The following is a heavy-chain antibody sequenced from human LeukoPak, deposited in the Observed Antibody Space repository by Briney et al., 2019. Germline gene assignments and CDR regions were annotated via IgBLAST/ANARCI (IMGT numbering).Heavy chain of an antibody. CDR1: GGTFSSYA. CDR3: ASIGYCSSTSCFSFDP. Sequence: ASVKVSCKASGGTFSSYAISWVRQAPGQGLEWMGGIIPIFGTANYAQKFRGRVTITADESTSTAYMELSSLRSEDTAVYYCASIGYCSSTSCFSFDPWGQGTLVTVSS. V-gene: IGHV1-69*13. D-gene: IGHD2-2*01. J-gene: IGHJ5*02. CDR2: IIPIFGTA.